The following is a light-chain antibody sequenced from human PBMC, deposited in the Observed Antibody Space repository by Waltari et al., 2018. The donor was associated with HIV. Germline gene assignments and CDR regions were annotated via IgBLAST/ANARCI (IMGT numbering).Light chain of an antibody. CDR3: QSFDSSLTTSGVI. CDR1: SSNLGAGYD. V-gene: IGLV1-40*01. CDR2: ANI. J-gene: IGLJ2*01. Sequence: QSVLTQPPSVSGAPGQRATISCPGRSSNLGAGYDVHWYQQLPGTAPKLLIYANINRPSGVPYRFSGSKSGSSASLAITGLQAEDEAHYYCQSFDSSLTTSGVIFGGGTKLTVL.